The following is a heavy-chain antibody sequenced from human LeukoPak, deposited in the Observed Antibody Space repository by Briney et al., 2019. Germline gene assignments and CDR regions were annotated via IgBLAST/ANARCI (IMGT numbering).Heavy chain of an antibody. Sequence: PGGSLRLSCAASGFTFSSYGMHWVRQAPGKGLEWVAVISYDGPNKYYADSVKGRFTISRDNSKNTLYLQMNSLRAEDTAVYYCARAGFTFSDYFGSFFDYWGQGTLVTVSS. V-gene: IGHV3-30*03. D-gene: IGHD3-10*01. J-gene: IGHJ4*02. CDR3: ARAGFTFSDYFGSFFDY. CDR1: GFTFSSYG. CDR2: ISYDGPNK.